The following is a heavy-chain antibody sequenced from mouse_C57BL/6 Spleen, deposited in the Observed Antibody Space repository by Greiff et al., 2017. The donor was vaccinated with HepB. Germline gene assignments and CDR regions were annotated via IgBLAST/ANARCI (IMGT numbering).Heavy chain of an antibody. Sequence: QVQLQQSGAELARPGASVKMSCKASGYTFTSYSMHWVKQRPGQGLEWIGYINPSSGYTKYNQKFKDKATLTADKSSSTAYMQLSSLTSEDSAVYYCATYSGFACWGQGTLVTVSA. J-gene: IGHJ3*01. D-gene: IGHD2-10*01. CDR2: INPSSGYT. CDR1: GYTFTSYS. V-gene: IGHV1-4*01. CDR3: ATYSGFAC.